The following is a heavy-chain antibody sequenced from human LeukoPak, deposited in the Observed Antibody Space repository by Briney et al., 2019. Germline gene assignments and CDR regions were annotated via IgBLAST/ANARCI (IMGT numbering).Heavy chain of an antibody. CDR1: GPTFSNYA. CDR3: AKDLGESWFDP. Sequence: GGSLRLSCAASGPTFSNYAMSWVRQAPGKGLEWVSSISSSGDTTYYADSVKGRFTISRDNSKNTLSLQMNSLGAEDTALYYCAKDLGESWFDPWGQGTLVTVSS. CDR2: ISSSGDTT. V-gene: IGHV3-23*01. J-gene: IGHJ5*02.